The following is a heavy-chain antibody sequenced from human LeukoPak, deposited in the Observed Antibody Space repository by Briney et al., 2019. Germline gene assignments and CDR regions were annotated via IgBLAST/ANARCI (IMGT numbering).Heavy chain of an antibody. Sequence: ASVRVSCKASGYTFTGYYMHWVRQAPGQGREWMVWINPNSCGTNYAQKFQGRVTMTRDTSISTAYMELSRLRSDDTAVYYCARDGHYDILTGYYSGWFDPWGQGTLVTVSS. V-gene: IGHV1-2*02. J-gene: IGHJ5*02. D-gene: IGHD3-9*01. CDR2: INPNSCGT. CDR3: ARDGHYDILTGYYSGWFDP. CDR1: GYTFTGYY.